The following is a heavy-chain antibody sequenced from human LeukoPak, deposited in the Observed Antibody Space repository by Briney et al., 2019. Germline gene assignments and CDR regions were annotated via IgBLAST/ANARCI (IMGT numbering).Heavy chain of an antibody. J-gene: IGHJ4*02. D-gene: IGHD3-22*01. V-gene: IGHV3-30*05. CDR3: ARGSRSYDSSGYPTFRY. CDR2: ITYDGSGT. Sequence: AGGSLRLSCVASGFTFSSYGVHWVRQAPGKGLEWVAVITYDGSGTYYADSVKGRFTISKDNSDNTLYPQMNSLRTEDTALYFCARGSRSYDSSGYPTFRYWGQGTLVAVSS. CDR1: GFTFSSYG.